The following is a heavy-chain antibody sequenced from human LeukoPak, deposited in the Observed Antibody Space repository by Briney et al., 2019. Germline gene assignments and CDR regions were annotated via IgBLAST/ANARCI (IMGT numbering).Heavy chain of an antibody. CDR1: GFTVSSNY. CDR3: ARDYGGSDFDY. CDR2: IYSGGST. Sequence: GGSLRLSCAASGFTVSSNYMSWVRQAPGKGLEWVSVIYSGGSTYYADSVKGRFTISRDNSKNTLYLQMNSLSAEDTAVYYCARDYGGSDFDYWGQGTLVTVSS. D-gene: IGHD3-16*01. V-gene: IGHV3-53*01. J-gene: IGHJ4*02.